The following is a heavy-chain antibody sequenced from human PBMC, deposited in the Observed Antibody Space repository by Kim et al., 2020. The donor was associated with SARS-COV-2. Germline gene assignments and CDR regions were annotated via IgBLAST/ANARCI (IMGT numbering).Heavy chain of an antibody. CDR2: ISYDGSNK. V-gene: IGHV3-30*18. Sequence: GGSLRLSCAASGFTFSSYGMHWVRQAPGKGLEWVAVISYDGSNKYYADSVKGRFTISRDNSKNTLYLQMNSLRAEDTAVYYCAKEVAMGLYYYYGMDVWGQGTTVTVSS. J-gene: IGHJ6*02. CDR1: GFTFSSYG. CDR3: AKEVAMGLYYYYGMDV. D-gene: IGHD5-18*01.